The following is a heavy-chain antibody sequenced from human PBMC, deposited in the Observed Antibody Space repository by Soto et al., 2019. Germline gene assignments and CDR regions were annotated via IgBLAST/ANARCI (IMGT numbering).Heavy chain of an antibody. Sequence: PSETLSLTCTVSGGSINHYYWTWIRQSPGKGLEWIGYVYYTGDTNYNPSLKSRVTISVDPSKSQFSLKLNSVTAADTAVYFCARLGASRTLVWGQGTMVTVSS. CDR3: ARLGASRTLV. CDR1: GGSINHYY. CDR2: VYYTGDT. V-gene: IGHV4-59*01. D-gene: IGHD4-17*01. J-gene: IGHJ3*01.